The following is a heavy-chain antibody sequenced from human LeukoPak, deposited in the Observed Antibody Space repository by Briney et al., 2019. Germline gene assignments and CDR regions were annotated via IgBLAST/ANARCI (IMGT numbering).Heavy chain of an antibody. V-gene: IGHV3-48*02. CDR3: ARDGAAHCGGDCYSGAFDI. CDR1: GFTFSSYS. CDR2: ISGSSRNI. D-gene: IGHD2-21*02. Sequence: GGSLRLSCGASGFTFSSYSMNWVRQAPGKGLEWVSYISGSSRNIYYPDSVKGRFTISRDNAKNSLYLQMNSLRDEDTAVYNCARDGAAHCGGDCYSGAFDIWGQGTMVSVSS. J-gene: IGHJ3*02.